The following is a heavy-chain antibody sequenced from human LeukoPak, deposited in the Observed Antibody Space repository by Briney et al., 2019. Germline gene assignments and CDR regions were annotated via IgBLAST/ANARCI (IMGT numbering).Heavy chain of an antibody. CDR2: IYHSGST. V-gene: IGHV4-4*02. J-gene: IGHJ4*02. D-gene: IGHD3-10*01. CDR3: ARDRQVDYGSGSYYSN. CDR1: GGSISSSNW. Sequence: KPSETLSLTCAVSGGSISSSNWWSWVRQPPGKGLEWIGEIYHSGSTNYNPSLKSRVNISVDKSKNQFSLKLTSVTAADTAVYHCARDRQVDYGSGSYYSNWGQGTLVTVSS.